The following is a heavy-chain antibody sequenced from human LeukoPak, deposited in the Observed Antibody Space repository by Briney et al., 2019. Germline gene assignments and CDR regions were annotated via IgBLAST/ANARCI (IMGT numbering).Heavy chain of an antibody. CDR3: ARHAGTTRYYGMEV. Sequence: SETLSLTCTVSGGSISSYYWSSIRQPPGKGLEWIGYLYNSGSTNYNPSLKSRVTISVDTSKNQLSLKLTSVTAADTAVYYCARHAGTTRYYGMEVWGQGTTVTVSS. CDR2: LYNSGST. J-gene: IGHJ6*02. CDR1: GGSISSYY. D-gene: IGHD1-1*01. V-gene: IGHV4-59*08.